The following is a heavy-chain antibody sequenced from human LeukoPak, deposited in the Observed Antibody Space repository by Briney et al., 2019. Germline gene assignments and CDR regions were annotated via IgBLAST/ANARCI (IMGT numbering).Heavy chain of an antibody. D-gene: IGHD3-10*01. CDR3: ARGRIRYYGSGSYNAFDI. V-gene: IGHV3-20*04. Sequence: PGGSLRLSCAASEFTFDDYGMSWVRQAPGKGLEWVSGINWNGGSTGYADSVKGRFTISRDNAKNSLYLQMNSLRAEDTALYYCARGRIRYYGSGSYNAFDIWGQGTRVTVSS. J-gene: IGHJ3*02. CDR2: INWNGGST. CDR1: EFTFDDYG.